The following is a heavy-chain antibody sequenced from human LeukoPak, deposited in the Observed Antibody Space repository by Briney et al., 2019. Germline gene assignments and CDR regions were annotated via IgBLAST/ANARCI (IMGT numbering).Heavy chain of an antibody. V-gene: IGHV1-2*02. CDR2: INPNSGGT. Sequence: ASVKVSCKASGYTFTGYYMHWVRQAPGQGLEWMGWINPNSGGTNYAQKFQGRVTMTRDTSISTAYMELSRLRSDDTAVYYCARGPATVVTLRPTDIDYWGQGTLVTVSS. D-gene: IGHD4-23*01. CDR3: ARGPATVVTLRPTDIDY. CDR1: GYTFTGYY. J-gene: IGHJ4*02.